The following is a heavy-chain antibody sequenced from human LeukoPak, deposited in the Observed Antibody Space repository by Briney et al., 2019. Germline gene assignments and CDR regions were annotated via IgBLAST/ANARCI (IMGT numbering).Heavy chain of an antibody. J-gene: IGHJ4*02. CDR2: ISHDGSNK. CDR3: ARLVITSAFDY. Sequence: GSLRLSCAASGFTFSSYGMHWVRQAPGKGLEWVAVISHDGSNKYYADSAKGRFTISRDNSKNTLYLQMNSLRAEDTAVYYCARLVITSAFDYWGQGTLVTVSS. V-gene: IGHV3-30*03. CDR1: GFTFSSYG. D-gene: IGHD3-9*01.